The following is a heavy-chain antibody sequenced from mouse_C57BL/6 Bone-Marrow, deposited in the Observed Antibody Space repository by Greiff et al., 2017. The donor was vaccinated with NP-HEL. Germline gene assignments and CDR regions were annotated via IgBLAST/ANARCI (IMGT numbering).Heavy chain of an antibody. Sequence: QVQLQHSGAELARPGASVKLSCKASGYTFTSYGISWVKQRTGQGLEWIGEIYPRSGNTYYNEKFKGKATLTADKSSSTAYMELRSLTSEDSAVYFCARRRIYDGYYGYAMDYWGQGTSVTVSS. CDR1: GYTFTSYG. J-gene: IGHJ4*01. CDR2: IYPRSGNT. CDR3: ARRRIYDGYYGYAMDY. V-gene: IGHV1-81*01. D-gene: IGHD2-3*01.